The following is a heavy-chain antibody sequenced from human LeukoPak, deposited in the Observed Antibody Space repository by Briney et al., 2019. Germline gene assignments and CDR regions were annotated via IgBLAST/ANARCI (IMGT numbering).Heavy chain of an antibody. CDR2: INSDGSST. Sequence: GGSLRLSCAASGFTFSSYWMHWVRQAPEKGLVWVSRINSDGSSTSYADSVKGRFTISRDNAKNTLYLQMNSLRAEDTAVYYCARDRVVGALDYWGQGTLVTVSS. D-gene: IGHD1-26*01. CDR3: ARDRVVGALDY. J-gene: IGHJ4*02. V-gene: IGHV3-74*01. CDR1: GFTFSSYW.